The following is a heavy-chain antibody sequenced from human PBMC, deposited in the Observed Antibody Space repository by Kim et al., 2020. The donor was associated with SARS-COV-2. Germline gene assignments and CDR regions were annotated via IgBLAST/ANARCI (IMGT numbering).Heavy chain of an antibody. CDR1: GFTFSTYW. V-gene: IGHV3-7*03. CDR2: IKQDGSEK. D-gene: IGHD3-22*01. Sequence: GGSLRLSCAASGFTFSTYWMSWVRQAPGKGLEWVANIKQDGSEKYYVDSVKGRFTISRDNAKNSLYLQMNSLRAEDTAVYYCARLSYYYDSSGYEGYYFDYWGQGTLATVSS. CDR3: ARLSYYYDSSGYEGYYFDY. J-gene: IGHJ4*02.